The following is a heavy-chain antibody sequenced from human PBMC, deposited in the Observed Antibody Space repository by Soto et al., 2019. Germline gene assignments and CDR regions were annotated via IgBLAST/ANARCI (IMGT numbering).Heavy chain of an antibody. Sequence: QEQLVESGGGVVQPGRSLRLSCAASGFIFAKYGMHWVRQAPGKGLEWVALITYEGSNKYYADAVKGRFTISRDNAKDMVSLQMDSLRGEDTVVYYCAKARGANNWANYYGLDVWGQGTTVTVSS. V-gene: IGHV3-30*18. J-gene: IGHJ6*02. CDR1: GFIFAKYG. CDR2: ITYEGSNK. D-gene: IGHD1-1*01. CDR3: AKARGANNWANYYGLDV.